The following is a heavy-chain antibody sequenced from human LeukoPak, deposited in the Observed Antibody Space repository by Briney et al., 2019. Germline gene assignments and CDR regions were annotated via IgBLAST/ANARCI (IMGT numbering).Heavy chain of an antibody. CDR3: ARGEGGYDWYY. CDR1: GFTFSSYW. CDR2: IKQDGSEK. J-gene: IGHJ4*02. V-gene: IGHV3-7*01. Sequence: PGGSLRLSCAASGFTFSSYWMHWVRQAPGKGLEWVANIKQDGSEKYYVDSVKGRFTISRDNAKNSLYPQMNSLRAEDTAVYYCARGEGGYDWYYWGQGTLVTVSS. D-gene: IGHD5-12*01.